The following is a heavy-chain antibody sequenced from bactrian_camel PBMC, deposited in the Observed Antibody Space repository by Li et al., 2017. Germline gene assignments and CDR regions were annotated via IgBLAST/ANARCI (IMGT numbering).Heavy chain of an antibody. V-gene: IGHV3S9*01. Sequence: HVQLVESGGGPVQIGGSLRLSCAASGFTVDDADMAWYRQVPGRECELVSDIYRDGSTEYADSVKGRFTISQDRDENTLILQMNSLKPDDTAVYYCAARGVFPGRAHLQALVCRSVYDYNYWGQGTQVTVS. J-gene: IGHJ4*01. CDR3: AARGVFPGRAHLQALVCRSVYDYNY. CDR1: GFTVDDAD. CDR2: IYRDGST. D-gene: IGHD3*01.